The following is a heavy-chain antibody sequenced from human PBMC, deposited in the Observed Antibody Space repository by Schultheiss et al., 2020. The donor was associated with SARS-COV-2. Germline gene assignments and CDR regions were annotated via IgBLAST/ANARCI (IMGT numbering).Heavy chain of an antibody. V-gene: IGHV4-34*01. CDR3: ARGVSGSGSYPTYFDY. Sequence: SQTLSLTCTVSGGSISSYYWSWIRQPPGKGLEWIGEINHSGSTNYNPSLKSRVTISVDTSKNQFSLKLSSVTAADTAVYYCARGVSGSGSYPTYFDYWGQGTLVTVSS. CDR1: GGSISSYY. J-gene: IGHJ4*02. D-gene: IGHD3-10*01. CDR2: INHSGST.